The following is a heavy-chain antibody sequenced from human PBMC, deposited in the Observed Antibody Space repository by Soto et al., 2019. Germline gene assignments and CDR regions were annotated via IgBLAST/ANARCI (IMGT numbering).Heavy chain of an antibody. CDR1: GGSISSGSYY. J-gene: IGHJ6*02. CDR2: IYYSGST. Sequence: QVQLQESGPGLVKPSQTLSLTCTVSGGSISSGSYYWSWIRQHPGKGLEWIGYIYYSGSTYYNPSLKGRVTISVDTSKHQFSLKLSSVTAADTAVYYCARGGTGYYYNAMDVWGQGTTVTVSS. D-gene: IGHD3-16*01. CDR3: ARGGTGYYYNAMDV. V-gene: IGHV4-31*03.